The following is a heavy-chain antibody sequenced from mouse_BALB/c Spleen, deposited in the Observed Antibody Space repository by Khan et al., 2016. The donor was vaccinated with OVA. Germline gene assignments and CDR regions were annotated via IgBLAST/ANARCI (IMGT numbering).Heavy chain of an antibody. CDR3: TRDRIDY. Sequence: QVQLKESGAELAKPGASVKMSCKASGYTFTTYWMHWVNQRPGQGLEWIGYINPTSGYTDYNEKFKDRATLSADRSSSTAYMQLSSLTSEDSAVYYDTRDRIDYWGQGTTLTVAS. J-gene: IGHJ2*01. CDR2: INPTSGYT. CDR1: GYTFTTYW. V-gene: IGHV1-7*01.